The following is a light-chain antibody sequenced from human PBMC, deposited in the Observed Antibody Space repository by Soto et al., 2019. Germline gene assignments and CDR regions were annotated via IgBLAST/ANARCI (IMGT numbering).Light chain of an antibody. Sequence: QSALTQPASLSGSPGQSITISCTGTSSDIGAYDFVSWYQHHPAKAPKLMIYDASKRPSGVPDRFSASKSGNTASLTISGLQAEDEADYYCCSYAGSFTWVFGGGTKLTVL. J-gene: IGLJ3*02. CDR2: DAS. CDR3: CSYAGSFTWV. CDR1: SSDIGAYDF. V-gene: IGLV2-11*01.